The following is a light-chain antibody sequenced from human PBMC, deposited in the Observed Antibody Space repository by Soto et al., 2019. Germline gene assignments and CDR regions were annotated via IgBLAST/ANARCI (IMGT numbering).Light chain of an antibody. CDR2: DVS. CDR3: TSFTPSNTFV. CDR1: SNDVGHFNY. Sequence: QSALAQPASVSGSPGQSITISCTGTSNDVGHFNYVSWFQQHPGKAPKLLIFDVSNWPSGVSDRFSGSKSGNTASLTISGLQPADEAGYYCTSFTPSNTFVFGSGTKLTVL. V-gene: IGLV2-14*03. J-gene: IGLJ1*01.